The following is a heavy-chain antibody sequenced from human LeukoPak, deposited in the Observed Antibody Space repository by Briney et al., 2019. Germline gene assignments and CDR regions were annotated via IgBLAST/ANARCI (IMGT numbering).Heavy chain of an antibody. Sequence: GGSLRVSCAASGFTFKIYSMNWVRQALGKGLEWVSSITSSSHMYYADSVKGRFTISRDNAKNSLYLQMNTLRAEDTAVYYCARDDTSAHFFDYWGQGTLVTVSS. J-gene: IGHJ4*02. V-gene: IGHV3-21*01. CDR1: GFTFKIYS. CDR3: ARDDTSAHFFDY. D-gene: IGHD3-10*01. CDR2: ITSSSHM.